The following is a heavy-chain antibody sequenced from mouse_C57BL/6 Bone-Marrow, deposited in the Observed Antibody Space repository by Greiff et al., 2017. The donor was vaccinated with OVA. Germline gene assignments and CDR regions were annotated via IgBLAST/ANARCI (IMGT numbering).Heavy chain of an antibody. D-gene: IGHD2-3*01. CDR2: ISSGGSYT. CDR1: GFTFSSYG. V-gene: IGHV5-6*01. J-gene: IGHJ4*01. CDR3: ARHGDGYYVYYAMDY. Sequence: EVQRVESGGDLVKPGGSLKLSCAASGFTFSSYGMSWVRQTPDKRLAWVATISSGGSYTYYPDSVKGRFTISRDNAKNPLYLQMSRLKSEDTAMYYCARHGDGYYVYYAMDYWGQGTSVTVSS.